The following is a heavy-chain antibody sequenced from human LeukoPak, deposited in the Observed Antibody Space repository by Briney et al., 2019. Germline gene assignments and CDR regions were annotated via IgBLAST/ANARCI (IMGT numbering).Heavy chain of an antibody. D-gene: IGHD2-2*02. Sequence: SETLSFTCTGSGGSISSYNWIWIRQPAGKELMWIGRIYTSGSTNYNHFLNSRVIITVDTSKNQFSLKLSSVTAADTAVYYCARQSCSSTSCYRGEWWFDPWGQGTLVTVSS. CDR1: GGSISSYN. V-gene: IGHV4-4*07. CDR2: IYTSGST. CDR3: ARQSCSSTSCYRGEWWFDP. J-gene: IGHJ5*02.